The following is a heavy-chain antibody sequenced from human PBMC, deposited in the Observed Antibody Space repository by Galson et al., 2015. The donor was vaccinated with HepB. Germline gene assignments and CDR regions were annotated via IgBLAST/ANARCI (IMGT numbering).Heavy chain of an antibody. CDR1: GFTFSDHY. J-gene: IGHJ4*02. D-gene: IGHD6-19*01. CDR3: ARVASGRNYDY. V-gene: IGHV3-72*01. Sequence: SLRLSCAASGFTFSDHYMDWVRQAPGKGLEWVGRTRNKANSYTTEYAASVKGRFIISRDDSKNSLFLQMNSLKTEDTAVYYCARVASGRNYDYWGQGTLVTVSS. CDR2: TRNKANSYTT.